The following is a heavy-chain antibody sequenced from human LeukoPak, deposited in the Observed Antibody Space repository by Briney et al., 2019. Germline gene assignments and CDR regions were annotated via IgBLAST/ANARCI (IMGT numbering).Heavy chain of an antibody. D-gene: IGHD6-19*01. V-gene: IGHV3-53*01. Sequence: GGSLRLSCAASGFTVSSNYMSWVRQAPGKGLEWVSVIYSGGSTYYADSVKGRFTISRDNSKNTLYLQMNSLRAEDTAVYYCASDGVSVAGLSNPLDYWGQGTLVTVSS. CDR3: ASDGVSVAGLSNPLDY. CDR1: GFTVSSNY. CDR2: IYSGGST. J-gene: IGHJ4*02.